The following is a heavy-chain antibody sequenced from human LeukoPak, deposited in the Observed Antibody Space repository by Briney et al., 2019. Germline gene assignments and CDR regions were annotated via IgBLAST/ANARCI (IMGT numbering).Heavy chain of an antibody. D-gene: IGHD3-10*01. CDR2: ISNSGDT. Sequence: PSETLSLTCTVSGGSISGYYWSWIRQPPGKGLEWIGYISNSGDTKYHPSLKSRVTLSVDTSKNRFSVKLRSVTPADTAIYYCAREPLRYNGPESDYFDSWGQGALVTVSS. CDR1: GGSISGYY. V-gene: IGHV4-59*01. CDR3: AREPLRYNGPESDYFDS. J-gene: IGHJ4*02.